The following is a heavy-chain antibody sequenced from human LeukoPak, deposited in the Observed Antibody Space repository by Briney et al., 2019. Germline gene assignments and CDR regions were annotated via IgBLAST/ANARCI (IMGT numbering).Heavy chain of an antibody. CDR3: ARVHYDSSGYYFDYYYYYMDV. CDR2: IYYSGST. J-gene: IGHJ6*03. V-gene: IGHV4-59*01. Sequence: NPSETLSPTCTVSGGSISSYYWSWIRQPPGKGLEWIGYIYYSGSTNYNPSLKSRVTISVDTSKNQFSLKLSSVTAADTAVYYCARVHYDSSGYYFDYYYYYMDVWGKGTTVTVSS. D-gene: IGHD3-22*01. CDR1: GGSISSYY.